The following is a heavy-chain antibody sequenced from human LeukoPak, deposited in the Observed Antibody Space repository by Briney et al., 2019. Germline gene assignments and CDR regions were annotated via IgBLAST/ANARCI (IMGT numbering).Heavy chain of an antibody. CDR2: ITPSGGTT. D-gene: IGHD6-6*01. J-gene: IGHJ4*02. Sequence: GGSLRLSCAASGFTFSIYGMNWVRQAPGKGLEWVSGITPSGGTTYYTDSVKGRFTISRDNSKSTVYLQMNSLRADDTAVYYCARISSAYSSSSGVDYWGQGTLVTVSS. V-gene: IGHV3-23*01. CDR3: ARISSAYSSSSGVDY. CDR1: GFTFSIYG.